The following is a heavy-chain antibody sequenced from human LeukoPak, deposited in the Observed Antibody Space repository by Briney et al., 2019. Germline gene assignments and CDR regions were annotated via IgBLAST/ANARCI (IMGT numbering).Heavy chain of an antibody. V-gene: IGHV1-8*01. CDR2: MSPNSGDT. D-gene: IGHD7-27*01. CDR3: ARGPPNWGYDY. Sequence: ASVKVSCKASGYTFASYDFNWVRQATGQRPEWMGWMSPNSGDTGYAQKFQDRVTMTRNTSVSTAYMELSSLRSDDTAVYYCARGPPNWGYDYWGPGTLVTVSS. J-gene: IGHJ4*02. CDR1: GYTFASYD.